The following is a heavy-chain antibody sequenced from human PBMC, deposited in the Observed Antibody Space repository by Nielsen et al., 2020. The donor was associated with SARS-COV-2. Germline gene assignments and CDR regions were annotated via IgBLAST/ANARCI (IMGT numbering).Heavy chain of an antibody. CDR1: GYTFTGYY. CDR3: ATIPPRRWFDP. D-gene: IGHD5-24*01. V-gene: IGHV1-2*02. J-gene: IGHJ5*02. CDR2: INPNSGGT. Sequence: ASVKVSCKASGYTFTGYYMHWVRQAPGQGLEWMGWINPNSGGTNYAQKFQGRVTMTEDTSTDTAYMELSSLRSEDTAVYYCATIPPRRWFDPWGQGTLVTVSS.